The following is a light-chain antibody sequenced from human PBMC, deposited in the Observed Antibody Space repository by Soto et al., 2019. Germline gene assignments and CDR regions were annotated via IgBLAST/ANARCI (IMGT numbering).Light chain of an antibody. CDR2: GIS. J-gene: IGKJ4*01. CDR1: QSLTTY. CDR3: QQYNKWPLT. V-gene: IGKV3-15*01. Sequence: EVVMTQSPATLSVSPGETATLSCRASQSLTTYLAWYQQKPDQAPRLLIYGISTRATDVPARFSGSGSGTEFTLTLSALQSEDFAVYYCQQYNKWPLTFGGGTKVAIK.